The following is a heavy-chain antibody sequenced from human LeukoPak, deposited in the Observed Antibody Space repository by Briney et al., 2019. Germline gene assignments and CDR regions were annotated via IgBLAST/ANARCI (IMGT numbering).Heavy chain of an antibody. V-gene: IGHV1-18*01. CDR1: GYTFTSYG. J-gene: IGHJ6*03. CDR3: ARVTGDPDYYYYMDV. Sequence: ASVKASCKASGYTFTSYGISWVRQAPGQGLEWMGWISAYNGNTNYAQKLQGRVTMTTDTSTSTAYMELRSLRSDDTAVYYCARVTGDPDYYYYMDVWGEGTTVTVSS. CDR2: ISAYNGNT. D-gene: IGHD1-14*01.